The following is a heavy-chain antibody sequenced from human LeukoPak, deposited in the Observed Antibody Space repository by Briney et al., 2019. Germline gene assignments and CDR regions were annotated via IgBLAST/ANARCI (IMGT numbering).Heavy chain of an antibody. Sequence: PSETLSLTCAVSGYSISSGYYWGWIRQPPGKGLEWIGSIYHSGSIYYNPSLKSRVTISVDTSKNQFSLKLSSVTAADTAVYYCARHEGIAALDYWGQGTLVTVSS. CDR1: GYSISSGYY. CDR3: ARHEGIAALDY. D-gene: IGHD6-6*01. V-gene: IGHV4-38-2*01. J-gene: IGHJ4*02. CDR2: IYHSGSI.